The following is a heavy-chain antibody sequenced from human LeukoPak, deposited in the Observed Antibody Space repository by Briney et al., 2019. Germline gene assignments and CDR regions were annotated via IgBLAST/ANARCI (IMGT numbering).Heavy chain of an antibody. Sequence: GASVKVSCKASGYTFTGYYMHWVRQAPGQGLEWMGRINPNSGGTNYAQKFQGRVTMTRDTSISTAYMELSRLRSDDTAVYYCAREGRRSADAKRKYNWFDPWGQGTLVTVSS. V-gene: IGHV1-2*06. CDR1: GYTFTGYY. CDR2: INPNSGGT. J-gene: IGHJ5*02. CDR3: AREGRRSADAKRKYNWFDP. D-gene: IGHD2-15*01.